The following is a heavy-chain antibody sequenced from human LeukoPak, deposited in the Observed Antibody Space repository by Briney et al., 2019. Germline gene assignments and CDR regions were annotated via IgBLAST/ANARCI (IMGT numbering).Heavy chain of an antibody. J-gene: IGHJ3*02. Sequence: PGGSLRLSCAASGFTFSDYYMSWVRQAPGQGLEWVSYISSSSSYTNYADSVKGRFTISRDNAKNSLYMQMNSLRAEDTAVYYCARVGRRVAVAGNAFDIWGQGTMVTVSS. CDR2: ISSSSSYT. CDR3: ARVGRRVAVAGNAFDI. V-gene: IGHV3-11*06. CDR1: GFTFSDYY. D-gene: IGHD6-19*01.